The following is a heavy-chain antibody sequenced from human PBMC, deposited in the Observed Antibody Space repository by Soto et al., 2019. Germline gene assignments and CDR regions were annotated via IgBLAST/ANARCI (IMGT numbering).Heavy chain of an antibody. CDR1: GGTFSSYA. CDR2: IIPIFGTA. Sequence: SVKVSCKASGGTFSSYAISWVRQAPGQGLEWMGGIIPIFGTANYAQKFQGRVTITADESTSTAYMELSSLRSEDTAVYYCARAYGDGYNPFDYWGQGTLVTVSS. J-gene: IGHJ4*02. V-gene: IGHV1-69*13. CDR3: ARAYGDGYNPFDY. D-gene: IGHD5-12*01.